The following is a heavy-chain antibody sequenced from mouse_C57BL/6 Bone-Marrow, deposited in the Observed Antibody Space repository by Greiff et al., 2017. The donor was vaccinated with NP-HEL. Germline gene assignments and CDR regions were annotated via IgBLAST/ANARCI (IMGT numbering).Heavy chain of an antibody. CDR1: GFTFSSYA. J-gene: IGHJ1*03. CDR3: ARERYYGSSPGYFDV. D-gene: IGHD1-1*01. Sequence: EVHLVESGGGLVKPGGSLKLSCAASGFTFSSYAMSWVRQTPEKRLEWVATISDGGSYTYYPDNVKGRFTISRDNAKNNLYLQMSHLKSEDTAMYYCARERYYGSSPGYFDVWGTGTTVTVSS. CDR2: ISDGGSYT. V-gene: IGHV5-4*01.